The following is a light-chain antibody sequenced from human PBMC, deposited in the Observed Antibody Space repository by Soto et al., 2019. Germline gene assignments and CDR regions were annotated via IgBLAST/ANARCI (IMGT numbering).Light chain of an antibody. V-gene: IGLV1-40*01. CDR3: SSYSVSVAPYV. J-gene: IGLJ1*01. Sequence: QPVLTQPPSVSGAPGQRVTISCTGSSSNIGAGYDVHWYQQLPGTAPKLLIYDNSNRPSGVPDRFSGSKSGTSASLAITGLQAEDESDYYCSSYSVSVAPYVFGTGTKLTVL. CDR2: DNS. CDR1: SSNIGAGYD.